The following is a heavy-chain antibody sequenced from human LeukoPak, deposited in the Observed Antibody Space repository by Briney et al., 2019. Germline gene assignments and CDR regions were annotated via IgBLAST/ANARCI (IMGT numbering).Heavy chain of an antibody. CDR2: INTKTGNP. CDR3: ARDRYSSSWPFEY. Sequence: ASVKVSCKASGYTFTNYAMNWVRQAPGQGLEWMGWINTKTGNPTYVRGFTGRFAFSLDTSVSTAYLQISSLKPEDTAVYYCARDRYSSSWPFEYWGQGTLVTVSS. D-gene: IGHD6-13*01. CDR1: GYTFTNYA. V-gene: IGHV7-4-1*02. J-gene: IGHJ4*02.